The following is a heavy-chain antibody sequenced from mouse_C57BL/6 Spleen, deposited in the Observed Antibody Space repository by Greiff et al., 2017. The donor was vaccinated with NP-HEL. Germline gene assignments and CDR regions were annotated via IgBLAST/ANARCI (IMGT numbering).Heavy chain of an antibody. D-gene: IGHD1-1*01. Sequence: EVNVVESGGGLVKPGGSLKLSCAASGFTFSSYAMSWVRQTPEKRLEWVATISDGGSYTYYPDNVKGRFTISRDNAKNNLYLQMSHLKSEDTAMYYCARDRTLYYYGSSPSYFDVWGTGTTVTVSS. J-gene: IGHJ1*03. CDR2: ISDGGSYT. CDR3: ARDRTLYYYGSSPSYFDV. V-gene: IGHV5-4*01. CDR1: GFTFSSYA.